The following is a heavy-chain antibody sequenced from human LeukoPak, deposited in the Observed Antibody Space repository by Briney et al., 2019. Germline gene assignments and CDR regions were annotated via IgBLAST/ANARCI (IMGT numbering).Heavy chain of an antibody. Sequence: SETLSLTCAVYGGSFSGYYWSWIRQPPGKGLEWIGEINHSGSTNYNPSLKSRVTISVDTSKNQFSLKLSSVTAADTAVYYCARRRPTYYDSRGGPNWFDPWGQGTLVTVSS. CDR2: INHSGST. D-gene: IGHD3-22*01. CDR1: GGSFSGYY. CDR3: ARRRPTYYDSRGGPNWFDP. V-gene: IGHV4-34*01. J-gene: IGHJ5*02.